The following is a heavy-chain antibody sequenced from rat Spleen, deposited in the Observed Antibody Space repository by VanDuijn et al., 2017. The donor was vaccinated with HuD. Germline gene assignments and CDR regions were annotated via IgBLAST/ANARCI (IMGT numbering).Heavy chain of an antibody. CDR3: TRENWVFDY. J-gene: IGHJ2*01. D-gene: IGHD5-1*01. V-gene: IGHV5-7*01. Sequence: EVQLVESGGGLVQPGRSLKVSCAASEFTFSDHNMAWVRQAPKKGLEWVATISYDGSSTYYRDSVKGRFTISRDNAKNTLYLQMDSLRSEDTATYYCTRENWVFDYWGQGVMVTVSS. CDR2: ISYDGSST. CDR1: EFTFSDHN.